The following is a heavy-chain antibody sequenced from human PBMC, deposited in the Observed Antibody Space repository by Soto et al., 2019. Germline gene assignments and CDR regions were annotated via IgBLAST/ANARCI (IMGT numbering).Heavy chain of an antibody. J-gene: IGHJ3*02. CDR3: ERGAYNAFDI. V-gene: IGHV4-34*01. Sequence: QVQLQQWGAGLLKPSETLSLTCAVYGGSFSGYYWSWIRQPPGKGLEWIGEINHSGSTNYNPSLKSRVTLSVDASKNQFSLKLSSVTAADTAVYYCERGAYNAFDIWGQGTMVTVSS. CDR2: INHSGST. D-gene: IGHD1-20*01. CDR1: GGSFSGYY.